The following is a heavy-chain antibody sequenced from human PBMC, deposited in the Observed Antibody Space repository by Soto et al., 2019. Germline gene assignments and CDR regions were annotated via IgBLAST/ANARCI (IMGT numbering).Heavy chain of an antibody. V-gene: IGHV4-30-4*01. CDR2: IYYSGST. CDR1: GGSISSGDYY. Sequence: LSLTCTVSGGSISSGDYYWSWIRQPPGKGLEWIGYIYYSGSTYYNPSLKSRVTISVDTSKNQFSLKLSSVTAADTAVYYCARVVNYYDSSGYWRYFDYWGQGTLVTVSS. CDR3: ARVVNYYDSSGYWRYFDY. D-gene: IGHD3-22*01. J-gene: IGHJ4*02.